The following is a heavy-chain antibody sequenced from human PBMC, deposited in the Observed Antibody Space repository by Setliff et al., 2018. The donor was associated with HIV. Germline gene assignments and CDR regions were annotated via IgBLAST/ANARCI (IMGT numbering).Heavy chain of an antibody. CDR1: EFTFSRYW. CDR2: IKQDGSEK. V-gene: IGHV3-7*01. CDR3: ARGSAAYNINYYYYGMDV. Sequence: SLRLSCAASEFTFSRYWMSWVRQAPGKGLEWVANIKQDGSEKYYVKSVKGRFTVSRDNAKDSLYLQMNSLRAEDTAVYYCARGSAAYNINYYYYGMDVWGQGTTVTVSS. J-gene: IGHJ6*02. D-gene: IGHD3-16*01.